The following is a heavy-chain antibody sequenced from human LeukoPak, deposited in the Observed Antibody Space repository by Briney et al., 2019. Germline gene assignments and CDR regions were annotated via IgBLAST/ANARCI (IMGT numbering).Heavy chain of an antibody. CDR1: EVAFSRYA. V-gene: IGHV3-23*01. Sequence: GGSLRLSCAASEVAFSRYAMRWVRQAPGKGLEWVSTISGSGNSTYYADSVKGRFTVSRDNSNDTMFLHLNTLRAEVTAIYYCAKIARSSRYYYFFMEVWGKGTAVTVSS. CDR2: ISGSGNST. CDR3: AKIARSSRYYYFFMEV. D-gene: IGHD6-6*01. J-gene: IGHJ6*03.